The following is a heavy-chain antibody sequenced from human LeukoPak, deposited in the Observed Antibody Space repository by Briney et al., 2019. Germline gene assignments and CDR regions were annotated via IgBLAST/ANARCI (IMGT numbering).Heavy chain of an antibody. CDR3: ARISRDSSGSLMAYYYYYMDV. V-gene: IGHV4-39*01. D-gene: IGHD3-10*01. J-gene: IGHJ6*03. CDR1: GGSISSSTYH. Sequence: PSETLSLTCTVSGGSISSSTYHWGWIRQPPGKGLEWIASIFYSGSTYHNPSLKSRVTISVDTSKNQFSLKLSSVTAADTAVYYCARISRDSSGSLMAYYYYYMDVWGKGTTVTVSS. CDR2: IFYSGST.